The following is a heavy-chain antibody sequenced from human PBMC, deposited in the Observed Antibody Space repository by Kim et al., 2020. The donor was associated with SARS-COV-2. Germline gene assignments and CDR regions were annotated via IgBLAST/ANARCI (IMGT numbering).Heavy chain of an antibody. V-gene: IGHV1-18*04. J-gene: IGHJ6*02. CDR1: GYTFTSYG. CDR2: ISAYNGNT. D-gene: IGHD6-13*01. CDR3: ARDPAAAGTGYYYYYGMDV. Sequence: ASVKVSCKASGYTFTSYGISWVRQAPGQGLEWMGWISAYNGNTNYAQKLQGRVTMTTDTSTSTAYMELRSLRSDDTAVYYCARDPAAAGTGYYYYYGMDVWGQGTTVTVSS.